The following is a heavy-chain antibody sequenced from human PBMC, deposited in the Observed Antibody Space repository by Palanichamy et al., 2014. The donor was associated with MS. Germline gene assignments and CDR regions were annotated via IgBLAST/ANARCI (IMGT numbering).Heavy chain of an antibody. CDR3: ARDRTDYGGNTRGDY. Sequence: EVQLVESGGGLVQPGGSLRLSCAASGFTFSSYWMSWVRQAPGRGLEWVANIKQDGSEKYYGGSVKGRVTISRDNAKNSLYLQMNSLRAEDTAVYYCARDRTDYGGNTRGDYWGQGTLVTVSP. CDR2: IKQDGSEK. CDR1: GFTFSSYW. V-gene: IGHV3-7*01. D-gene: IGHD4-23*01. J-gene: IGHJ4*02.